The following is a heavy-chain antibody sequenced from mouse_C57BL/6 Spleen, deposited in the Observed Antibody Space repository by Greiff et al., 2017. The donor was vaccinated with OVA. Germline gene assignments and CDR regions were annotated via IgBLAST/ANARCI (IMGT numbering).Heavy chain of an antibody. V-gene: IGHV1-80*01. CDR2: IYPGDGDT. D-gene: IGHD2-4*01. Sequence: VQLVESGAELVKPGASVKISCKASGYAFSSYWMNWVKQRPGKGLEWIGQIYPGDGDTNYNGKFKGKATLTADKSSSTAYMQLSSLTSEDSAVYFCARAFYYDFSMDYWGQGTSVTVSS. J-gene: IGHJ4*01. CDR1: GYAFSSYW. CDR3: ARAFYYDFSMDY.